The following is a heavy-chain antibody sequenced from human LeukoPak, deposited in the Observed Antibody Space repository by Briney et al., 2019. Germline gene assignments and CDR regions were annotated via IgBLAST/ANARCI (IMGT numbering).Heavy chain of an antibody. CDR3: ARDPGRTTVIP. CDR2: ITPFNGNT. J-gene: IGHJ5*02. D-gene: IGHD4-17*01. CDR1: GYTFTYRY. Sequence: SVKVSCKASGYTFTYRYLHWVRQAPGQALEWMGWITPFNGNTNYAQKFQDRVTITRDRSMSTAYMELSSLRSEDTAVYYCARDPGRTTVIPWGQGTLVTVSS. V-gene: IGHV1-45*02.